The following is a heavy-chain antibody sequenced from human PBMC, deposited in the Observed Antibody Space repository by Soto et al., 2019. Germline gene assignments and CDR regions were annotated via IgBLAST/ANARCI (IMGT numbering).Heavy chain of an antibody. J-gene: IGHJ5*02. CDR3: AGTRSGRAWFDP. CDR1: GASSSRGGYY. Sequence: QVQLQESGPGLVKPSQNLSLTCTVSGASSSRGGYYWRWIRQHPGKGLEWIGYIHYSGSTYYNPSLKSRVTILVDTANNHFFRKLRSVTAADTAVYYCAGTRSGRAWFDPWVQGTLVTVSS. V-gene: IGHV4-31*03. D-gene: IGHD1-26*01. CDR2: IHYSGST.